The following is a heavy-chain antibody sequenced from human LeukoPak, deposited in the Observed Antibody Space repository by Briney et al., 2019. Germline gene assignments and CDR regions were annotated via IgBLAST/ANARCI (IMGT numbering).Heavy chain of an antibody. D-gene: IGHD6-19*01. CDR3: ARVESSGWYGAFDY. CDR2: VKQDGGEK. J-gene: IGHJ4*02. CDR1: RFTFSSYW. V-gene: IGHV3-7*03. Sequence: RGSLRLSCAASRFTFSSYWMSWVRQAPGKGLEWVANVKQDGGEKYYVDSVKGRFTISRDNAKNSLYLQMSSLRADDTAVYYCARVESSGWYGAFDYWGQGMLVTVSS.